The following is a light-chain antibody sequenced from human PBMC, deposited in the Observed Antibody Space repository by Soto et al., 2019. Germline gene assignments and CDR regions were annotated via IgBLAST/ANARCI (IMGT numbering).Light chain of an antibody. Sequence: EIVLTQSPGTLSLSPGERATLSCRASQSVHSNYLAWYQQKPGQAPRLLIYGASSRATGIPDRFSGSGSGTDFTLTISRLEPEDFAVYYCQQYGRSPPWTFGQGTKVDIK. CDR3: QQYGRSPPWT. V-gene: IGKV3-20*01. CDR2: GAS. CDR1: QSVHSNY. J-gene: IGKJ1*01.